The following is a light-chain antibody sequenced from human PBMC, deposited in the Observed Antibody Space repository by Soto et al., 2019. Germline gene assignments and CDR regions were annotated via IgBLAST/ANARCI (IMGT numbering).Light chain of an antibody. CDR3: QQYNSYPWT. CDR2: DAS. CDR1: QSISSW. V-gene: IGKV1-5*01. J-gene: IGKJ1*01. Sequence: DIQMTQSPSSLSASVGDRVTITCRASQSISSWLAWYQQKPGKAPKLLIYDASSLESGVPSRFSGSGSGTEFTLTITSLQPDDFATYYCQQYNSYPWTCGQGNKGDIK.